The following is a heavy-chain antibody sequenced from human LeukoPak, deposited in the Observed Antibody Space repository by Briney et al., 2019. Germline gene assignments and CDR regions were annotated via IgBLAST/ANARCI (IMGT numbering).Heavy chain of an antibody. J-gene: IGHJ4*02. D-gene: IGHD3-10*01. CDR1: GFTFSSYE. Sequence: GGSLRLSCAASGFTFSSYEMNWVRQAPGKGLEWVSYISSSGSTIYYADSVKGRFTISRDNSKNTLYLQMNSPRAEDTAVYYCAKDFHASGSYHFDYWGQGTLVTVSS. V-gene: IGHV3-48*03. CDR2: ISSSGSTI. CDR3: AKDFHASGSYHFDY.